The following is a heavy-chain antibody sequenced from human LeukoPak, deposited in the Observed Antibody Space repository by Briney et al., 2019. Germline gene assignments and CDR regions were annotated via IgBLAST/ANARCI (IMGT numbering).Heavy chain of an antibody. J-gene: IGHJ6*03. CDR1: GFTFSSYA. CDR2: ISGSGGST. CDR3: AKGRESMVTKKYYYYYMDV. D-gene: IGHD4-23*01. V-gene: IGHV3-23*01. Sequence: PGGSLRLSCAASGFTFSSYAMSWVRQAPGKGLEWVSAISGSGGSTYYADSVKGRFTISRDNSKNTLYLQMNSLRAEDTAVYYCAKGRESMVTKKYYYYYMDVWGKGTTVTVSS.